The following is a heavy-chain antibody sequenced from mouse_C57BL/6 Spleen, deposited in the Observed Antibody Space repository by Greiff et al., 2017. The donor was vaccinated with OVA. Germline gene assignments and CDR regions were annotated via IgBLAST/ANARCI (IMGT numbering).Heavy chain of an antibody. V-gene: IGHV1-59*01. CDR3: ARYGSIYRYFDV. CDR1: GYTFTSYW. Sequence: VQLQQPGAELVRPGTSVKLSCKASGYTFTSYWMHWVKQRPGQGLEWIGVIDPSDSYTNYNQKFKGKATLTVDTSSSTASMQLRSLTSEDSAFYYCARYGSIYRYFDVWGTGTTVTVSS. CDR2: IDPSDSYT. D-gene: IGHD1-1*01. J-gene: IGHJ1*03.